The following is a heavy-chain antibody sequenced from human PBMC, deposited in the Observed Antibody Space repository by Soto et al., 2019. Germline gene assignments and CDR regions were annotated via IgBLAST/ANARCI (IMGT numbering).Heavy chain of an antibody. J-gene: IGHJ4*02. Sequence: GGSLRLSCAASGFTFSSYAMSWVRQAPGRELEWVSTIIDSGGSTYYADSVKGRFTISRDNSKNTLHLRMNSLRAEDMAVYYCAKRDSSGWFYFDYWGQGTLVTVSS. CDR1: GFTFSSYA. CDR2: IIDSGGST. CDR3: AKRDSSGWFYFDY. V-gene: IGHV3-23*01. D-gene: IGHD6-19*01.